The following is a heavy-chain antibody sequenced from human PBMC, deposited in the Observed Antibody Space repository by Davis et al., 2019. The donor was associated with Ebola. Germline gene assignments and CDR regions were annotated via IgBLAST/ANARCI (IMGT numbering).Heavy chain of an antibody. D-gene: IGHD4-11*01. CDR1: GFTFSGFA. Sequence: PGGSLRLSCVASGFTFSGFAMHWVRQAPGKGLEWVAVMAHDGRNQYYAESIKGRVTISRDTSKNTLYLQMNSLKPEDTAVYYCAKGRVTTVSYFDHWGQGTLVTVSS. CDR3: AKGRVTTVSYFDH. J-gene: IGHJ4*02. V-gene: IGHV3-30*18. CDR2: MAHDGRNQ.